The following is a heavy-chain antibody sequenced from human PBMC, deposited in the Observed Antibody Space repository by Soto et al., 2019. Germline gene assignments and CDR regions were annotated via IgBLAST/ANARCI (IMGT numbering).Heavy chain of an antibody. V-gene: IGHV4-30-4*01. CDR3: AREDDGGDRDYYGLDV. CDR2: IHYSGSI. Sequence: QVQLQESGPGLVRPSQTLSLTCTVSGGSISTDHYHWTWIRQAPGKGLEWSGYIHYSGSIQFNPSLQGRVSMSVDTSRNLFSLRLSSVTAADTAVYFCAREDDGGDRDYYGLDVWGQGTTVTVSS. J-gene: IGHJ6*02. D-gene: IGHD2-21*02. CDR1: GGSISTDHYH.